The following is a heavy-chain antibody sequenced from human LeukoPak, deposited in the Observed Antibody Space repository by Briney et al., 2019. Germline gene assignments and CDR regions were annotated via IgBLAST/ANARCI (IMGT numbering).Heavy chain of an antibody. D-gene: IGHD2-21*01. Sequence: GGSLRISCKVSGYSFSTYWITWVRQMPGGALEWMGRIRPSDSEPNYSPSFQGHVTISADRSLNTVYLQWSSLRASDTAIYFCARHYSNDHTLFDFWGQGALVTVSS. V-gene: IGHV5-10-1*01. CDR2: IRPSDSEP. CDR1: GYSFSTYW. J-gene: IGHJ4*02. CDR3: ARHYSNDHTLFDF.